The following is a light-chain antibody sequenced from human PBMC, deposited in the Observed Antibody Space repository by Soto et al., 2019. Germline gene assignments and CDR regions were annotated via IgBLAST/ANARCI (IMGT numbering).Light chain of an antibody. CDR1: QTVNRR. CDR3: QQSNNWTYS. CDR2: DVS. J-gene: IGKJ5*01. V-gene: IGKV3-15*01. Sequence: EIVLTQSPATLSSSPGERATLSCRASQTVNRRLAWYQHKPGQAPRLLIYDVSIRATGVPARFSGTGSETDGTITISGLQSEDASVYFCQQSNNWTYSFGQGTRLEIK.